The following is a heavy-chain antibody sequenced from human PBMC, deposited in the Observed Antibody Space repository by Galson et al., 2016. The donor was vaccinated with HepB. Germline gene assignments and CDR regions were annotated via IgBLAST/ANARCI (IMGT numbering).Heavy chain of an antibody. CDR2: ISYDGSHK. V-gene: IGHV3-30*18. Sequence: SLRLSCAASGFTFKNYGMHWVRQAPGKGLEWVTIISYDGSHKFYADSVKGRFTISRDNSNNTLYLHMCSLRAKETAVYYCVKDSEWQVLFGDLSTFDYWGQGTLVTVSS. J-gene: IGHJ4*02. CDR3: VKDSEWQVLFGDLSTFDY. D-gene: IGHD6-19*01. CDR1: GFTFKNYG.